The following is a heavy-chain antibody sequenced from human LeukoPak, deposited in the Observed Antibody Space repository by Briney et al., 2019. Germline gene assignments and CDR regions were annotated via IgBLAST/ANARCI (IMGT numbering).Heavy chain of an antibody. CDR2: VNPKSGGS. Sequence: ASVKVSCKASGYTFTSYAMNWVRQAPGQGLEWVGWVNPKSGGSDSAQKFQGRVTMTRDTSISTAYMELSNLRSDDTAVYYCTRGGYRPNWYFDLWGRGTLVTVSS. J-gene: IGHJ2*01. V-gene: IGHV1-2*02. CDR1: GYTFTSYA. CDR3: TRGGYRPNWYFDL. D-gene: IGHD5-12*01.